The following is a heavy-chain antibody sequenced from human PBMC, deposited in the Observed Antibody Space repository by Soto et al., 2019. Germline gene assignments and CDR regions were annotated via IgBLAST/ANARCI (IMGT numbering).Heavy chain of an antibody. CDR1: GFTFSSYG. J-gene: IGHJ6*02. CDR3: ARDLRIAAAGNYYYYYGMDV. D-gene: IGHD6-13*01. CDR2: ISYDGSNK. Sequence: GGSLRLSCAASGFTFSSYGMHWVRQAPGKGLEWVAVISYDGSNKYYADSVKGRFTISRDNAKNSLYLQMNSLRDEDTAVYYCARDLRIAAAGNYYYYYGMDVWGQGTTVTVSS. V-gene: IGHV3-30*03.